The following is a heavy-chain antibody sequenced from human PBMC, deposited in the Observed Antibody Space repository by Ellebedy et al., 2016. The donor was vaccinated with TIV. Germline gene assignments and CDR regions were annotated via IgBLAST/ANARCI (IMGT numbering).Heavy chain of an antibody. CDR3: ARSRYGDFSGDIDY. V-gene: IGHV2-5*02. J-gene: IGHJ4*02. CDR1: GFSLTSSGVG. CDR2: IYWDVEK. Sequence: SGPTLVXPTQTLTLTCSFSGFSLTSSGVGVGWIRQPPGKALEWLAVIYWDVEKRYSPSLKSRLTITKDTSRNQVVLLMTNMDPVDTGTYYCARSRYGDFSGDIDYWGQGALVTVSS. D-gene: IGHD4-17*01.